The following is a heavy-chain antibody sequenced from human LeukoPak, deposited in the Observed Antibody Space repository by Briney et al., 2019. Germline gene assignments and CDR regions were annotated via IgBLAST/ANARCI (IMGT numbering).Heavy chain of an antibody. CDR2: IYYSGST. CDR1: GGSISRSSYY. Sequence: SETLSLTCTVSGGSISRSSYYWGWIRQPPGKGLEWIGSIYYSGSTYYNPSLKSRVTISVDTSKNQLSLNLTSVTAADTAIYYCSRESGAFCPFGYWGQGTLVIVPS. D-gene: IGHD1-26*01. V-gene: IGHV4-39*07. CDR3: SRESGAFCPFGY. J-gene: IGHJ4*02.